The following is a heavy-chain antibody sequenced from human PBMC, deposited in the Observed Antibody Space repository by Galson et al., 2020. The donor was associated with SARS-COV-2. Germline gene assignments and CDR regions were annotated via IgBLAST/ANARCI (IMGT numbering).Heavy chain of an antibody. Sequence: SETLSLTCAVYGGSFSGYYWTWIRQPPGKGLEWIGEIYQTGVTNYNPSLESRVAISVDTSKKQFSLKLTSVTAADTAVYYCARVVCISGRCYSQFDSWGQGILVTVSS. CDR2: IYQTGVT. J-gene: IGHJ5*01. V-gene: IGHV4-34*01. D-gene: IGHD2-15*01. CDR1: GGSFSGYY. CDR3: ARVVCISGRCYSQFDS.